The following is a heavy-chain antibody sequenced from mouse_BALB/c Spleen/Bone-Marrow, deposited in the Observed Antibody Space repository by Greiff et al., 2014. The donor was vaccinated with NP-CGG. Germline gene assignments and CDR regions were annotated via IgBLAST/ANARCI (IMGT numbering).Heavy chain of an antibody. CDR1: GFTFNSYG. CDR2: ISGGGSYT. D-gene: IGHD2-3*01. J-gene: IGHJ3*01. Sequence: EVKLMQSGGGLVKSGGSLKLSCAASGFTFNSYGMPWVRQTPEKRLEWVGTISGGGSYTVYPDSVKGRSTISRDNAKNNLYLQLSSLRSEDTALYYCARHACYDQTEVSFVYWGQGTLVTVSA. CDR3: ARHACYDQTEVSFVY. V-gene: IGHV5-9-2*01.